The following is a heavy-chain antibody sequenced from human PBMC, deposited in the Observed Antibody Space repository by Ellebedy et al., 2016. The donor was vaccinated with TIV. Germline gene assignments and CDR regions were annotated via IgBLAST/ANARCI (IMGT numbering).Heavy chain of an antibody. CDR3: ARGKDSGNYVGWFDP. V-gene: IGHV1-69*13. CDR2: ILPISPTP. D-gene: IGHD4-11*01. Sequence: ASVKASCKASGGTFRTYTVTWVRQAPGQGLEWVGGILPISPTPNYAQKFQGRVTITADESANIVYMELSSLSSEDTAVYYCARGKDSGNYVGWFDPWGQGTLVTVSS. J-gene: IGHJ5*02. CDR1: GGTFRTYT.